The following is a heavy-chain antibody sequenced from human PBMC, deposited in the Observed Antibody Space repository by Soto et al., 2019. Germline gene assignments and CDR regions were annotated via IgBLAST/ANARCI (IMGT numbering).Heavy chain of an antibody. V-gene: IGHV3-74*01. CDR2: IKSDGSST. J-gene: IGHJ3*02. Sequence: GGSLRLSCAASGFTFSTYWMHWVRQAPGKGLMWVSRIKSDGSSTTHADSVKGRFTISRDNAKNTLYLQMSSLRAEDTAVYYCAREGLDTAGFFDIWGQGTMVTVSS. CDR3: AREGLDTAGFFDI. D-gene: IGHD6-13*01. CDR1: GFTFSTYW.